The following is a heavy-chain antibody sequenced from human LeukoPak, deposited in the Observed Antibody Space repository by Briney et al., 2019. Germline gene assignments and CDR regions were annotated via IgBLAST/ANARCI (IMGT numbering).Heavy chain of an antibody. CDR1: GYTFTGYY. CDR3: ARDLMLDIVATTRDAFDI. D-gene: IGHD5-12*01. V-gene: IGHV1-2*02. CDR2: INPNRGGT. Sequence: ASVKVSCKASGYTFTGYYMHWVRQAPGQGLEWMGWINPNRGGTNYAQKFQGRVTMTRDTSISTAYMELSRLRSDDTAVYYCARDLMLDIVATTRDAFDIWGQGTMVTVSS. J-gene: IGHJ3*02.